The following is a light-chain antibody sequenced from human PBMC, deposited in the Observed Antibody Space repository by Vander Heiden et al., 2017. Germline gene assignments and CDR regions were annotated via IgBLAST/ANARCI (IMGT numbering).Light chain of an antibody. Sequence: SSELTQDPAVSVALGQTVSILCQGDSLSSTYASWYQQKPGQAPVLVIYGKNNRPSGITDRFSGSSSGNTASFTISGAQAEDEADYYCNSRDSSGTHLVFGGGTKLTVL. J-gene: IGLJ3*02. CDR2: GKN. CDR3: NSRDSSGTHLV. CDR1: SLSSTY. V-gene: IGLV3-19*01.